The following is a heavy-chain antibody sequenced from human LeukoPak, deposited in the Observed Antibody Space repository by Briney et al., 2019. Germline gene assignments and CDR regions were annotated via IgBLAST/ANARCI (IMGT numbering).Heavy chain of an antibody. CDR3: ARESPRDYDILTGYFH. V-gene: IGHV1-3*01. Sequence: ASVKVACKASGYTFTSYAMHWVRQAPGQRLEWMGWINAGNGNTKYSQKFQGRVTITRDTSASTAYMELSSLRSEDTAVYYCARESPRDYDILTGYFHWGQGTLVTVSS. CDR2: INAGNGNT. CDR1: GYTFTSYA. D-gene: IGHD3-9*01. J-gene: IGHJ4*02.